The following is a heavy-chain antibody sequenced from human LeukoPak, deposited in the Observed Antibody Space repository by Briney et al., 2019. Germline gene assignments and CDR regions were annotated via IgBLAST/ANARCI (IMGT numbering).Heavy chain of an antibody. V-gene: IGHV3-53*01. D-gene: IGHD3-22*01. CDR2: IYSRGTT. CDR3: ARAGDSSGYLNGMDV. Sequence: PGGSLRLSCAASGFTVSSSYMTWVRQAPGKGLEWVSLIYSRGTTYYADSVKGRFTISRDNSKNTLYLQMNSLRAEDTAVYYCARAGDSSGYLNGMDVWGQGTTVTVSS. J-gene: IGHJ6*02. CDR1: GFTVSSSY.